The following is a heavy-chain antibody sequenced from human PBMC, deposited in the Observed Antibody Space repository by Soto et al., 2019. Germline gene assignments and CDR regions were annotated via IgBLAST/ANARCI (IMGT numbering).Heavy chain of an antibody. CDR2: IDPSDSYT. CDR1: GYSFTSYW. CDR3: ARHPRVDYYGSGSFVVWFDP. D-gene: IGHD3-10*01. Sequence: GESLKISCMGSGYSFTSYWISWVRQMPGKGLEWMGRIDPSDSYTNYSPSFQGHVTISADKSISTAYLQWSSLKASDTAMYYCARHPRVDYYGSGSFVVWFDPWGQGTLVTVSS. J-gene: IGHJ5*02. V-gene: IGHV5-10-1*01.